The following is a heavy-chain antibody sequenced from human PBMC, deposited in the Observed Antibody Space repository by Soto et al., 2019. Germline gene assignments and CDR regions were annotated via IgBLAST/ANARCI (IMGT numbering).Heavy chain of an antibody. J-gene: IGHJ6*02. V-gene: IGHV4-30-2*01. D-gene: IGHD1-1*01. CDR2: IYHSGST. CDR1: GGSNSSGGYS. CDR3: ARAGGTLTGNGMDV. Sequence: SETLSLNCAVSGGSNSSGGYSRSWIRQPPGKGLEWIGYIYHSGSTYYNPSLKSRVTISVDRSKNQFSLKLSSVTAADTAVYYCARAGGTLTGNGMDVWGQGTTVTVSS.